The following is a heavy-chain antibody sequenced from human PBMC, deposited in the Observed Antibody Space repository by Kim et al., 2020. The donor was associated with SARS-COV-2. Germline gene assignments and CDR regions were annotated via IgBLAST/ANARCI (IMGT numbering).Heavy chain of an antibody. CDR3: ARDSRFLEWLLEPRYYYYGMDV. D-gene: IGHD3-3*01. J-gene: IGHJ6*02. Sequence: ASVKVSCKASGYTFTSYAMNWVRQAPGQGLEWMGWINTNTGNPTYAQGFTGRFVFSLDTSVSTAYLQISSLKAEDTAVYYCARDSRFLEWLLEPRYYYYGMDVWGQGTTVTVSS. V-gene: IGHV7-4-1*02. CDR2: INTNTGNP. CDR1: GYTFTSYA.